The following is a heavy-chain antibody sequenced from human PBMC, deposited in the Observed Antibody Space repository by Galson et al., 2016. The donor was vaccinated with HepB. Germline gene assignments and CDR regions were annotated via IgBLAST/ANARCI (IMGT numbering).Heavy chain of an antibody. CDR2: ISGNGDDT. Sequence: SLRLSCAASGFTFDTYAMTWVRQTPGKGLEWVSSISGNGDDTFYAASVKGRFTVSRDNSKNTLYLQMNSLRAEDSAIYYCVKDRATVIVVTVFDYWGPGTRVTVSS. D-gene: IGHD3-22*01. CDR1: GFTFDTYA. CDR3: VKDRATVIVVTVFDY. V-gene: IGHV3-23*01. J-gene: IGHJ4*02.